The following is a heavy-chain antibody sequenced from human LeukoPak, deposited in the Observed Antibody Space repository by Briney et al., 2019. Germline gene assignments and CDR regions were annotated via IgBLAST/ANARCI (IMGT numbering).Heavy chain of an antibody. CDR2: ISSSSSYI. J-gene: IGHJ5*02. CDR1: GFTFSSYS. CDR3: ARAGSGRSPDWFDP. V-gene: IGHV3-21*01. Sequence: GGSLRLSCAAPGFTFSSYSMNWVRQAPGKGLEWVSSISSSSSYIYYADSVKGRFTISRDNAKNSLYLQMNSLRAEDTAVYYCARAGSGRSPDWFDPWGQGTLVTVSS. D-gene: IGHD1-26*01.